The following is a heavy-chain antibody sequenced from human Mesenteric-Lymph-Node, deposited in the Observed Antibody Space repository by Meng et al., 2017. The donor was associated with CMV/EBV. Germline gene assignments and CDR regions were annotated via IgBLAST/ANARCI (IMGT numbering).Heavy chain of an antibody. CDR2: ISNSGRTK. J-gene: IGHJ5*02. CDR3: ASLVPATMRGWFDP. Sequence: GESLKISCVASGFTVSNNYMNWVRQAPGKGLEWVSYISNSGRTKYYADSVKGRFTISRDNAKNALYLQMNSLRAEDTAIYYCASLVPATMRGWFDPWGQGTQVTVS. D-gene: IGHD2-2*01. CDR1: GFTVSNNY. V-gene: IGHV3-11*04.